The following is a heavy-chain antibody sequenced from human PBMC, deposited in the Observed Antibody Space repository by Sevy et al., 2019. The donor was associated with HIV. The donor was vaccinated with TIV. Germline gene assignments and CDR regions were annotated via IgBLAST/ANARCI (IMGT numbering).Heavy chain of an antibody. D-gene: IGHD2-15*01. CDR1: GFTFSNYW. CDR3: VRDGLASATDFDY. V-gene: IGHV3-7*01. Sequence: GGSLRLSCEVSGFTFSNYWMTWVRQAPGKGLEWVANIKEDGSDKYYGDSVKGRFSLSRENVKNSLYLQMDSLRAGDTAGYYCVRDGLASATDFDYWGQGTLVTVSS. J-gene: IGHJ4*02. CDR2: IKEDGSDK.